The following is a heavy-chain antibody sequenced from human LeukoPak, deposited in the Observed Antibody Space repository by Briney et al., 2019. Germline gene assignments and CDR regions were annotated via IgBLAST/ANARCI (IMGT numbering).Heavy chain of an antibody. Sequence: GGSLRLSCAASGFTFSGHWMNWVRQAPGKGLEWVAHIKEDGSEKYYVDSVKGRFTISRDNAKNSLYLQMNSLRAEDTAVYYCAEIGITMIGGVWGKGTTVTISS. V-gene: IGHV3-7*01. CDR3: AEIGITMIGGV. CDR1: GFTFSGHW. CDR2: IKEDGSEK. D-gene: IGHD3-10*02. J-gene: IGHJ6*04.